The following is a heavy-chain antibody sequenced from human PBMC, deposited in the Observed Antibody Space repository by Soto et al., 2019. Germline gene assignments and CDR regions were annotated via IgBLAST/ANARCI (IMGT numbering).Heavy chain of an antibody. D-gene: IGHD1-26*01. CDR1: GYTLTELS. CDR3: ATAYDSGSYYEGFDI. Sequence: ASVKVSCKVSGYTLTELSMHCVLQSPLKGLEWMGGFDPEDGETIYAQKFQGRVTMTEDTSTDTAYMELSSLRSEDTAVHYCATAYDSGSYYEGFDIWGQGTMVTVSS. J-gene: IGHJ3*02. V-gene: IGHV1-24*01. CDR2: FDPEDGET.